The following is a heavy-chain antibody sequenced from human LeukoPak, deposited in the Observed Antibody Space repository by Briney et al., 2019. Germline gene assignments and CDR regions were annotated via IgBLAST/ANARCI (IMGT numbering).Heavy chain of an antibody. CDR3: ARGQAASFDY. J-gene: IGHJ4*02. D-gene: IGHD2-15*01. Sequence: GGSLRLSCAASGFTFSSYEMNWVRQAPGKGLEWVSDISSSGSTIYYADSVKGRFTISRDNAKNSLYLQMNSLRAEDTAVYYCARGQAASFDYWGQGTLVTVSS. V-gene: IGHV3-48*03. CDR1: GFTFSSYE. CDR2: ISSSGSTI.